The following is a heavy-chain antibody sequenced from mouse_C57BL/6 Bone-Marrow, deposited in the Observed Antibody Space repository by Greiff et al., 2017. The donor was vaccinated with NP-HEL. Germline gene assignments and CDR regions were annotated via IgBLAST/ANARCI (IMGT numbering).Heavy chain of an antibody. CDR3: ARQGNGAWFAY. CDR2: ISNLAYSI. V-gene: IGHV5-15*01. Sequence: EVKLMESGGGLVQPGGSLKLSCAASGFTFSDYGMAWVRQAPRQGPEWVAFISNLAYSIYYADTVTGRFTISRENAKNTLYLEMSSLRSEDTAMYYCARQGNGAWFAYWGQGTLVTVSA. CDR1: GFTFSDYG. J-gene: IGHJ3*01. D-gene: IGHD2-1*01.